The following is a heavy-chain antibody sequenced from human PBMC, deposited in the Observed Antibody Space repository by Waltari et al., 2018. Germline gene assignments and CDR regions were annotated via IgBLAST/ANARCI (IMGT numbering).Heavy chain of an antibody. D-gene: IGHD6-25*01. J-gene: IGHJ6*02. CDR3: ASVQRRWSMDV. Sequence: EVQLVGSGGGLVQSGDSLRLSCAASGFSLCSYWMNWVRQTPGKGLEWVANIKEDGGEKYYVDSVKGRFTISRDNAKNSLYLQMNSLRVEDTAVYFCASVQRRWSMDVWGQGTTVTVSS. V-gene: IGHV3-7*01. CDR2: IKEDGGEK. CDR1: GFSLCSYW.